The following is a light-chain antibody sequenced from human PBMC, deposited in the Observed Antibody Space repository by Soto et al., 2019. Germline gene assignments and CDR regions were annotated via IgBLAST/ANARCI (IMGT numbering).Light chain of an antibody. CDR3: QQLNSYPLLT. CDR1: QGISSY. J-gene: IGKJ4*01. V-gene: IGKV1-9*01. Sequence: IQLTQSPSSLSASVGDRVTITCRASQGISSYLAWYQQKPGKAPKLLIYAASTLQSGGPSRFSGSGSGTDFTLTISSLQPEDFATYYWQQLNSYPLLTFGGGTKVEIK. CDR2: AAS.